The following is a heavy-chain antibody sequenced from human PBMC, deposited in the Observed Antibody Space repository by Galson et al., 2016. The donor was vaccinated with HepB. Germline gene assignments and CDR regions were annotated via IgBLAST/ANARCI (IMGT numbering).Heavy chain of an antibody. CDR1: GGTFSSYA. Sequence: SVKVSCKASGGTFSSYAISWVRQAPGQGLEWMGGIIPIFATATYAQKFQGRVTITADESTSTAYMELSSLRSEDTAVYYCARGGYHDILTAYGHWGQGTLVTVPS. V-gene: IGHV1-69*13. J-gene: IGHJ4*02. CDR3: ARGGYHDILTAYGH. CDR2: IIPIFATA. D-gene: IGHD3-9*01.